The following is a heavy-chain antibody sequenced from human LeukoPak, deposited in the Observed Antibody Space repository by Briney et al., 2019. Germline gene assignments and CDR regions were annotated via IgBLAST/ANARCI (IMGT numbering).Heavy chain of an antibody. Sequence: SETLSLICTVSGGSISSYYWSWIRQPPGKGLEWIGYIYYSGSTNYNPSLKSRVTLSVDTSNNQFTLKLSSVTAADTAVKYCTRALDHRYPLYYFDYWGQGTLVTVSS. CDR1: GGSISSYY. D-gene: IGHD1-14*01. V-gene: IGHV4-59*01. CDR2: IYYSGST. CDR3: TRALDHRYPLYYFDY. J-gene: IGHJ4*02.